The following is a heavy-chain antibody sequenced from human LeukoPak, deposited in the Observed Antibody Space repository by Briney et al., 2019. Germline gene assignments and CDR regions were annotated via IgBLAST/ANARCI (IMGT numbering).Heavy chain of an antibody. V-gene: IGHV4-59*01. CDR2: IYYTGST. J-gene: IGHJ4*02. D-gene: IGHD6-13*01. CDR3: ARSGGYSSSWSL. CDR1: GASISTYY. Sequence: SETLSLTCTVSGASISTYYWNWIRQPPGKGLEGIGYIYYTGSTNYNPSLKSRVTISVDTSKNQFSLKLSSVTAADTAVYYCARSGGYSSSWSLWGQGTLVTVSS.